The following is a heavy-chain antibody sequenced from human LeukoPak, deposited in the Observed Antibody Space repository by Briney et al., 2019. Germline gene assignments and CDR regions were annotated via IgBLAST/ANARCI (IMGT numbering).Heavy chain of an antibody. Sequence: QPGRSLRLSCAASGFTFSSYAMHWVRQAPGKGLEWVALTSYDGSNKYYADSVKGRFTISRDESKNTLYLQMNSLRLEDTAVYFCARDFYSTNWYIVYWGQGTLVTVSS. CDR2: TSYDGSNK. J-gene: IGHJ4*02. CDR3: ARDFYSTNWYIVY. V-gene: IGHV3-30-3*01. CDR1: GFTFSSYA. D-gene: IGHD6-13*01.